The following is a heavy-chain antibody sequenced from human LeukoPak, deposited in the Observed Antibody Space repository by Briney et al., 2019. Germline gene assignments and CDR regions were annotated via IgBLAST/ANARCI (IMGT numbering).Heavy chain of an antibody. D-gene: IGHD2-2*01. V-gene: IGHV4-34*01. CDR2: ITHTGVT. CDR3: ARVVVVPAATYSYYGMDV. J-gene: IGHJ6*02. Sequence: PSETLSLTCGVYGGSFSSYYWTWIRQPPGRRLEWIGQITHTGVTNYRPSLESRVTISRDASKKQVSLKLTSVTAADTAVYYCARVVVVPAATYSYYGMDVWGQGTTATVSS. CDR1: GGSFSSYY.